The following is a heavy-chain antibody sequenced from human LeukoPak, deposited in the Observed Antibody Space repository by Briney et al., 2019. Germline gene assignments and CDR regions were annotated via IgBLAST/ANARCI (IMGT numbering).Heavy chain of an antibody. CDR3: AKAYYDSSGYEWFDP. V-gene: IGHV3-23*01. CDR1: GFTFSSYA. D-gene: IGHD3-22*01. J-gene: IGHJ5*02. CDR2: ISGSGGST. Sequence: GGSLRLSCSASGFTFSSYAMSWVRQAPGKGLEWVSAISGSGGSTYYADSVKGRFTISRDNSKNTLYLQMNRLRAEDTAVYYCAKAYYDSSGYEWFDPWGQGTLVTVSS.